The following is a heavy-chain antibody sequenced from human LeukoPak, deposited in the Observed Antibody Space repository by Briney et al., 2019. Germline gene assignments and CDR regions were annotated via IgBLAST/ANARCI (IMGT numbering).Heavy chain of an antibody. CDR1: GGSFSGYY. CDR2: INHSGST. V-gene: IGHV4-34*01. Sequence: SETLSLTCAVYGGSFSGYYWSWIRQPPGKGLEWIGEINHSGSTNYNPSLKSRVTISVDTSKNQFSLKLSSVTAADTAVYYCARDVKTVVVVPAAIRWFDPWGQGTLVTVSS. D-gene: IGHD2-2*02. J-gene: IGHJ5*02. CDR3: ARDVKTVVVVPAAIRWFDP.